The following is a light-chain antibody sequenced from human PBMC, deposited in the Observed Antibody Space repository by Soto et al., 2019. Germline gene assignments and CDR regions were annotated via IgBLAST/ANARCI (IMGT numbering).Light chain of an antibody. J-gene: IGKJ1*01. CDR2: GAS. Sequence: EIVLTQSPGTLSLSPGERATLSCTASQSVRSGYVAWYPQKPGQAPRLLIYGASFRASGISDRSSGSGSGTVSTLTISRMEPEDVVVYYCQQYAGSPRTFGQGTKVDIK. V-gene: IGKV3-20*01. CDR3: QQYAGSPRT. CDR1: QSVRSGY.